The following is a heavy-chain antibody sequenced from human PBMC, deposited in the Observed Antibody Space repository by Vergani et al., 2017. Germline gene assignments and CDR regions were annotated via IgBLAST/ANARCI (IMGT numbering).Heavy chain of an antibody. J-gene: IGHJ6*02. CDR3: AKGLTTTVTTDYYGMDV. Sequence: EVQLLESGGGLVQPGGSLRLSCAASGFTFSSYAMSWVRQAPGKGLEWVSAISGSGGSTYYADSVKGRFTISRDNSKTSLSLQMNSLRAEDTAVYYCAKGLTTTVTTDYYGMDVWGQGTTVTVSS. D-gene: IGHD4-17*01. CDR2: ISGSGGST. CDR1: GFTFSSYA. V-gene: IGHV3-23*01.